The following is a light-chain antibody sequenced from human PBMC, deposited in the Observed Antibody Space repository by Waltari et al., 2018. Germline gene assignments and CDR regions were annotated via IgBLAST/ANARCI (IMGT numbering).Light chain of an antibody. V-gene: IGKV3-15*01. CDR1: QSVSSN. Sequence: EIVMTQSPATLSVSPGERATISCRASQSVSSNFAWYQQKPGQAPRLLIYGASTRATGIPARFSGSGSGTEFTLTISSMQSEDFAVYYCQQYNNWPPEGTFGQGTKVEIK. J-gene: IGKJ1*01. CDR2: GAS. CDR3: QQYNNWPPEGT.